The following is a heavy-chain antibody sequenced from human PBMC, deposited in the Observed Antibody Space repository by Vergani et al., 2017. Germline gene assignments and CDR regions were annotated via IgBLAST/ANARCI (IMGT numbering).Heavy chain of an antibody. J-gene: IGHJ3*02. D-gene: IGHD1-26*01. CDR1: GFTFSSYS. CDR3: ARLVWDDAFDI. CDR2: ISSSGSTI. Sequence: EVQLVESGGGLVKPGGSLRLSCAASGFTFSSYSMNWVRQAPGKGLEWVSSISSSGSTIYYADSVKGRFTISRDNAKNSLYLQMNSLRAEDTAVYYCARLVWDDAFDIWGQGTMVTVSS. V-gene: IGHV3-21*04.